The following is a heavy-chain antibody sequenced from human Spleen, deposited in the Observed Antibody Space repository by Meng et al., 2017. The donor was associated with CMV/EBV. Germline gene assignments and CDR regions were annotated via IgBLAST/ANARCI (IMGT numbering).Heavy chain of an antibody. V-gene: IGHV3-9*01. J-gene: IGHJ6*02. CDR2: ISWNSGSI. Sequence: SLKISCAASGFTFDDYAMHWVRQAPGKGLEWVSGISWNSGSIGYADSVKGRFTISRDNSKNTLYLQMNSLRAEDTAVYYCARMGYSNYFPYYYGMDVWGQGTTVTVSS. CDR1: GFTFDDYA. CDR3: ARMGYSNYFPYYYGMDV. D-gene: IGHD4-11*01.